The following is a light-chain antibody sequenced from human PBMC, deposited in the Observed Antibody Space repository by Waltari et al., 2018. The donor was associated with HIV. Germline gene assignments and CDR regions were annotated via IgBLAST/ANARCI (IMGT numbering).Light chain of an antibody. J-gene: IGLJ2*01. CDR2: YNN. CDR1: RSNIGTNV. V-gene: IGLV1-44*01. Sequence: QSVLTQPPSASGTPGQRVTISCSGRRSNIGTNVVNWYQQLPGSAPKLLISYNNQRPSGVPDRFSGSKSGTSASLAISGRQSEDEADYYCAAWDDSLNGLFGGGTKLTVL. CDR3: AAWDDSLNGL.